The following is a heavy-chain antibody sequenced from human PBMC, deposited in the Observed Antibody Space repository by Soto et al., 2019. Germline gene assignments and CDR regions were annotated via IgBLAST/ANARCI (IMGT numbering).Heavy chain of an antibody. V-gene: IGHV3-48*03. CDR1: GFTFSSYE. J-gene: IGHJ4*02. Sequence: GRDLRLSCAASGFTFSSYEMHWVRLAPGKGLEWVSYISSSGSTVYYADSVKGRFTISRDNAKNSLYLQMNSLRAEDTAVYYCASPLNGRTGYWVQATLFTDSS. CDR2: ISSSGSTV. CDR3: ASPLNGRTGY.